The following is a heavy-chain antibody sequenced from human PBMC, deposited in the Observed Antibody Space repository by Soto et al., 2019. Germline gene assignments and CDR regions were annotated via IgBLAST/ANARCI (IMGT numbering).Heavy chain of an antibody. V-gene: IGHV4-31*03. CDR3: ATSPSYGYYDY. CDR1: GDSISSGVYY. CDR2: IHSSGRT. J-gene: IGHJ4*02. D-gene: IGHD3-16*01. Sequence: QVELQESGPGRVKPSQTLSLTSTVSGDSISSGVYYWNWVRHHPGKGLEWIGYIHSSGRTDYNPSLKSRITISIDTSKNLFSPRLTSVTAADTAVYYCATSPSYGYYDYWGQGTLVAVSS.